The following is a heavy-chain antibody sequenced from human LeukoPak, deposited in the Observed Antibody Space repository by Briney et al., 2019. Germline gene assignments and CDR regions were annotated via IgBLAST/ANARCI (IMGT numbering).Heavy chain of an antibody. CDR3: ARDNKPLLLRYFDWLSRTGAFDI. CDR1: GFTFSSYS. CDR2: ISSSSSYI. J-gene: IGHJ3*02. Sequence: TTGGSLRLSCAASGFTFSSYSMNWVRQAPGKGLEWVSSISSSSSYIYYAHSVKGRFTISRDNAKNSLYLQMNSLRAEDTAVYYCARDNKPLLLRYFDWLSRTGAFDIWGQGTMVTVSS. D-gene: IGHD3-9*01. V-gene: IGHV3-21*01.